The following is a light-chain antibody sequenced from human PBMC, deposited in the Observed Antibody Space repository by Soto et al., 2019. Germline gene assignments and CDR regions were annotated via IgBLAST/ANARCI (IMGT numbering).Light chain of an antibody. CDR1: SSNIGTNY. CDR3: TAWDDSLSGPLYV. CDR2: RSN. Sequence: QSVLTQPPSVSGTPGQRVTITCSGSSSNIGTNYVYWYQQLTGTAPKLLIYRSNQRPSGVPDRFSGSKSGTSASLAISGLRSEDEADYYCTAWDDSLSGPLYVFGTGTKLTVL. V-gene: IGLV1-47*01. J-gene: IGLJ1*01.